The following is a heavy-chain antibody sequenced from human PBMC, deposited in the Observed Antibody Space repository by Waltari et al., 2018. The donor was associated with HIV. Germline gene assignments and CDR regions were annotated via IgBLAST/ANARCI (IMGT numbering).Heavy chain of an antibody. V-gene: IGHV3-48*01. Sequence: EVQLVESGGGLVQPGGSLRLSCAASGFTFSNYTMNWVRQDPGKGLELVSYSSRSSSSIFYADSVKGRFTISRDNAKNSLYLQMNSLRVEDTAVYYCARDINGGWGYWGQGTLVTVAS. J-gene: IGHJ4*02. CDR2: SSRSSSSI. D-gene: IGHD7-27*01. CDR3: ARDINGGWGY. CDR1: GFTFSNYT.